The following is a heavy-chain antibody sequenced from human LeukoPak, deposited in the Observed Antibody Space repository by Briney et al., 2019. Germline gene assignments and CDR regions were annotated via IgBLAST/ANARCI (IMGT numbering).Heavy chain of an antibody. CDR3: ARDSISAALFDL. CDR2: ITNSGSTI. J-gene: IGHJ5*02. D-gene: IGHD2/OR15-2a*01. V-gene: IGHV3-48*02. Sequence: GGSLRLSCAASGFTFSSYAMNWVRRAPGKGPEWVSYITNSGSTIYYADSVKGRFTIPRDNAKNSLVLQMNSLRDEDSAVYYCARDSISAALFDLWGQGTLITVSS. CDR1: GFTFSSYA.